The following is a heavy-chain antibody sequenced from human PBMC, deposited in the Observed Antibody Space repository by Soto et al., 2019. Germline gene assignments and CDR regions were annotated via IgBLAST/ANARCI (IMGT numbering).Heavy chain of an antibody. J-gene: IGHJ4*02. V-gene: IGHV3-33*01. CDR1: GFSFRNYG. Sequence: QVQLVESGGGVVQPGGSLRLSCIASGFSFRNYGMHWVRQAPGKGLEWVSLIWYDGGDKYYADSVKGRFTISRDNSKKPMFLRMNSRRADDTAMYFCASGSVGTTGPTFVIGREDSGGQGTRVTVSS. D-gene: IGHD1-1*01. CDR3: ASGSVGTTGPTFVIGREDS. CDR2: IWYDGGDK.